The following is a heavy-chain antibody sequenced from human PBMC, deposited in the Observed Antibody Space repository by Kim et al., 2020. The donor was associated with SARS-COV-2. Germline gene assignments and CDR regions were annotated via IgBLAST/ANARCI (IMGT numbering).Heavy chain of an antibody. CDR3: ATVDADYGDFAY. CDR2: INQHGGGT. CDR1: GFTFNHYW. Sequence: GGSLRLSCVTSGFTFNHYWMSWVRQAPGKGLQWVANINQHGGGTYYVDSVKGRFTTSRDNAKNSLFLQMDSLKAEDTAVYYCATVDADYGDFAYWGAGSLVTVSS. D-gene: IGHD4-17*01. J-gene: IGHJ4*02. V-gene: IGHV3-7*01.